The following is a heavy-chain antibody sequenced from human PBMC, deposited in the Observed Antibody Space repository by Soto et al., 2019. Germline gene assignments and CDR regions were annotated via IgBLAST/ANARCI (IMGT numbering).Heavy chain of an antibody. D-gene: IGHD3-3*01. CDR3: ARLTTWSGYYSYNYYYMDV. J-gene: IGHJ6*03. CDR2: IYYSGTT. Sequence: SETLSLTCTVSGGSISSSSYYWGWIRQPPGKGLEWIGSIYYSGTTYYNPSLKSRVTISVDTSKNQFSLKLSSVTAADTAVFYCARLTTWSGYYSYNYYYMDVWGKGTTVTVSS. CDR1: GGSISSSSYY. V-gene: IGHV4-39*01.